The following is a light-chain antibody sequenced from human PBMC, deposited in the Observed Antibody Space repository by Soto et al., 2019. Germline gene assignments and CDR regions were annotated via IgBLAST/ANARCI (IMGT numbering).Light chain of an antibody. Sequence: EIVLTQSPGTLSLSPGERPTLSCRASQSVSKNYLAWYQQKPGQAPRLLIYGASNRATGIPDRLSGSGSGTDFTLTISRLEPEDFAVYYCQQYGSSGTFGQGTKVDI. CDR3: QQYGSSGT. CDR1: QSVSKNY. CDR2: GAS. J-gene: IGKJ1*01. V-gene: IGKV3-20*01.